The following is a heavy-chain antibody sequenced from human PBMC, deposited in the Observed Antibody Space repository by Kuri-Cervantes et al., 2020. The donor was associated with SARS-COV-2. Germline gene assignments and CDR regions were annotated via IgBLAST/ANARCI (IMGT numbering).Heavy chain of an antibody. D-gene: IGHD3-16*01. V-gene: IGHV1-18*01. Sequence: ASAKVSCKASGYTFINSDLNWVRQAPGQGREWMGRISACNGNTNYAQKFQGRVTMTTDTSTSTAYMELRSLRSDDTAVYYWARTASAPYYYYGMDVWGQGTTVTVSS. CDR2: ISACNGNT. CDR3: ARTASAPYYYYGMDV. CDR1: GYTFINSD. J-gene: IGHJ6*02.